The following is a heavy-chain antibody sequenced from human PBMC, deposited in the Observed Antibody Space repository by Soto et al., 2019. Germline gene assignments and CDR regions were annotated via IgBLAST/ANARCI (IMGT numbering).Heavy chain of an antibody. Sequence: GGSLRLSCAASGFTFSSYAMSWVRQAPGKGLEWVPAISGSGGSTYYADSVKGRFTISRDNSKNTLYLQMNSLRAEDTAVYYCGNAIGAKSYYYYGMDVWGQGTTVTVSS. CDR3: GNAIGAKSYYYYGMDV. J-gene: IGHJ6*02. V-gene: IGHV3-23*01. CDR1: GFTFSSYA. D-gene: IGHD5-12*01. CDR2: ISGSGGST.